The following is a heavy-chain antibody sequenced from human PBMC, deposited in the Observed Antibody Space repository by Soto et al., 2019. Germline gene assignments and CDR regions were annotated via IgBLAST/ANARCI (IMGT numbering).Heavy chain of an antibody. D-gene: IGHD2-2*02. Sequence: EESLKISCKGSGYSFTSYWISWVRKMPGKGLEWMGRIDSCDSYTNYSPSFQVHITISADKSISTAYLQWSSLNASDTAMYYCARLNYSSVVVTDAIESSDFYYYGMDVWDQGTKVTVSS. V-gene: IGHV5-10-1*01. J-gene: IGHJ6*02. CDR2: IDSCDSYT. CDR1: GYSFTSYW. CDR3: ARLNYSSVVVTDAIESSDFYYYGMDV.